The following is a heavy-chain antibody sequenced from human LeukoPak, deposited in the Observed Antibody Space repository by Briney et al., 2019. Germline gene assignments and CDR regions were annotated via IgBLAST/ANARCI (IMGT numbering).Heavy chain of an antibody. CDR2: VNPNSGDT. CDR1: GGTFSSYA. V-gene: IGHV1-2*02. D-gene: IGHD1-26*01. Sequence: GSSVKVSCKASGGTFSSYAISWVRQAPGQGLEWMGCVNPNSGDTNYAQKFQGSVTMTRDTSISTVYMEPSRLRSDDTAVYYCARASGSYWWFDSWGQGTLVTVSS. J-gene: IGHJ5*01. CDR3: ARASGSYWWFDS.